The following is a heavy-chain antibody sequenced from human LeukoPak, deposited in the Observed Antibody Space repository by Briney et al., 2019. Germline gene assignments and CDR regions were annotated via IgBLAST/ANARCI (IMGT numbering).Heavy chain of an antibody. CDR1: GGSISSYY. CDR3: ARYDSYCSGGSCYYGMDV. V-gene: IGHV4-59*01. D-gene: IGHD2-15*01. Sequence: PSETLSLTCTVSGGSISSYYWSWLRQPPGKGLEWIGYIYYSGSTNYNPSLKSRVTISVDTSKNQFSLKLSSVTAADTAVYYCARYDSYCSGGSCYYGMDVWGQGTTVTVSS. J-gene: IGHJ6*02. CDR2: IYYSGST.